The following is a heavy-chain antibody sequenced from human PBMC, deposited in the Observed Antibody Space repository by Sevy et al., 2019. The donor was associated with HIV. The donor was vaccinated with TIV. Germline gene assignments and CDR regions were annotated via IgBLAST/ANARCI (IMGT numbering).Heavy chain of an antibody. D-gene: IGHD2-21*02. CDR2: LNPNSDNT. J-gene: IGHJ4*02. Sequence: ASVKVSCKASGYTFTSHDINWVRRASGQGLEWIGGLNPNSDNTGYGERFKGRVTMTRDSSISTAYMDLSSLTSEDTAVYYCARLVSCGGDFYYLDHWGQGTLVTVSS. CDR1: GYTFTSHD. V-gene: IGHV1-8*01. CDR3: ARLVSCGGDFYYLDH.